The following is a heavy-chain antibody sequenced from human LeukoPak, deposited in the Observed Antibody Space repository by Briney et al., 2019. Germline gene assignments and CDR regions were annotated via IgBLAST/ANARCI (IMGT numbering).Heavy chain of an antibody. J-gene: IGHJ4*02. CDR2: INTNTGNP. Sequence: ASVKVSCKASGYTFTSNAMNWVRQAPGQGLELMGWINTNTGNPTYAQGFTGRFVFSLDTSVSTAYLQISSLKAEDTAVYYCARGTVTRTFDYWGQGTLVTVSS. CDR1: GYTFTSNA. CDR3: ARGTVTRTFDY. D-gene: IGHD4-17*01. V-gene: IGHV7-4-1*02.